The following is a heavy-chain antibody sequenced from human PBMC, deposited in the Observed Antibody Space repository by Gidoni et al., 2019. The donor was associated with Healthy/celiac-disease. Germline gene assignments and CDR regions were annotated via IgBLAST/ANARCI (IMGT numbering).Heavy chain of an antibody. J-gene: IGHJ4*02. V-gene: IGHV3-23*01. CDR1: GFTFSSYA. CDR2: MSGSGGST. CDR3: AAGSYWPSDFDY. Sequence: EVQLLESGGGLVQPGGSLRLSCAASGFTFSSYAMSWVRQAPGKGLEWVSAMSGSGGSTYYADSVKGRFTISRDNSKNTLYLQMNSLRAEDTAVYYCAAGSYWPSDFDYWGQGTLVTVSS. D-gene: IGHD1-26*01.